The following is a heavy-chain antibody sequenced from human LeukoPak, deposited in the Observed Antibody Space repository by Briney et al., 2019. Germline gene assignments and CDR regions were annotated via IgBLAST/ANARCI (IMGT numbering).Heavy chain of an antibody. V-gene: IGHV1-69*05. CDR3: ARGSEYDSSGFANY. CDR1: GGTFSSYS. D-gene: IGHD3-22*01. Sequence: SVKVSCKASGGTFSSYSISWVRQAPGQGLEWMGGIIPISGTTKYAQKFQGRVTMTRNTSISTAYMELSSLRSEDTAVYYCARGSEYDSSGFANYWGQGTLVTVSS. CDR2: IIPISGTT. J-gene: IGHJ4*02.